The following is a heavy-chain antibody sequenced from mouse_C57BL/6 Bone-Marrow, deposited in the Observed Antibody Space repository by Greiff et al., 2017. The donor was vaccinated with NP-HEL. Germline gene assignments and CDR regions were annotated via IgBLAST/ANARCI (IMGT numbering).Heavy chain of an antibody. D-gene: IGHD2-2*01. CDR2: IDPSDSYT. CDR1: GYTFTSYW. Sequence: QVQLQQPGAELVMPGASVKLSCKASGYTFTSYWMHWVKQRPGQGLEWIGEIDPSDSYTNYNQKFKGKSTLTVDKSSSTAYMQLSSLTSEDSAVYYCARHIYYGYDGFAYWGQGTLVTVSA. CDR3: ARHIYYGYDGFAY. V-gene: IGHV1-69*01. J-gene: IGHJ3*01.